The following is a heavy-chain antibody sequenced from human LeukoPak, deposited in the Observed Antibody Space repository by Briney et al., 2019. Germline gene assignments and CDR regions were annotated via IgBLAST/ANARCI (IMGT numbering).Heavy chain of an antibody. Sequence: GGSLRLSCAASGFTFSSYAMSWVRQAPGKGLEWVSAISGSGGSTYYADSVKGRFTISRHNSKNTLYLQMNSLRAEDTAVYYCARYCSSTSCYPYYGMDVWGQGTTVTVSS. CDR1: GFTFSSYA. CDR2: ISGSGGST. D-gene: IGHD2-2*01. CDR3: ARYCSSTSCYPYYGMDV. V-gene: IGHV3-23*01. J-gene: IGHJ6*02.